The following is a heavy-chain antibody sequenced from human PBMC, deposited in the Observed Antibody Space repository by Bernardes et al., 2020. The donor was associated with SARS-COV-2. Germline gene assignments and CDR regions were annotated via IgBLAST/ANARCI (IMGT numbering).Heavy chain of an antibody. CDR3: VKDRWHQLLYGGEFDY. D-gene: IGHD2-2*02. V-gene: IGHV3-64D*06. CDR2: ISRNGGST. J-gene: IGHJ4*02. Sequence: GVLRLSFSASGFTFSSYAMHWVRQAPGKGLEYVSAISRNGGSTYYADSVKGRFTISRDNSKNTLYLQMSSLRAEDTAVYYCVKDRWHQLLYGGEFDYWGQGTLVTVSS. CDR1: GFTFSSYA.